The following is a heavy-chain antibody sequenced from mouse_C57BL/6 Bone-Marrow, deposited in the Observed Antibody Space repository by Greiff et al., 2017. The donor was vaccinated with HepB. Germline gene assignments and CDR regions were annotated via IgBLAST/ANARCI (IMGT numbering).Heavy chain of an antibody. V-gene: IGHV14-2*01. CDR1: GFNIKDYY. Sequence: VQLKESGAELVKPGASVKLSCTASGFNIKDYYMHWVKQRTEQGLEWIGRIDPEDGETKYAPKFKGKATITADTSSNTAYLQLSSLTSEDTAVYYCARPRIYYGNSCYYAMDYWGQGTSVTVST. CDR2: IDPEDGET. D-gene: IGHD2-1*01. J-gene: IGHJ4*01. CDR3: ARPRIYYGNSCYYAMDY.